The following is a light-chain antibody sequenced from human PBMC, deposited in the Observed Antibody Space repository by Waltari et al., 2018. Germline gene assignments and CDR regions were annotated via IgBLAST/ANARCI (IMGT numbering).Light chain of an antibody. J-gene: IGKJ1*01. CDR3: QQYNNWPPWT. Sequence: EIVMTQSPATRSVSQGERATLSCRASQSVRNNLVWYQQKPGQAPRLLIYGASTRVTGIPARFSGSGSGTEFTLTISSLQSEDFAVYYCQQYNNWPPWTFGQGTKVEIK. V-gene: IGKV3-15*01. CDR1: QSVRNN. CDR2: GAS.